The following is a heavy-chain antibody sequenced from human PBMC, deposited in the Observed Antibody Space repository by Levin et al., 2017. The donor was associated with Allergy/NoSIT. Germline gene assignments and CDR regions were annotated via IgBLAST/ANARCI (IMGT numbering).Heavy chain of an antibody. CDR1: EFSLSTSGVG. CDR3: AHSLYRTSFDY. CDR2: IYWDDDK. D-gene: IGHD5-12*01. J-gene: IGHJ4*02. Sequence: SGPTLVKPTQTLTLTCTFFEFSLSTSGVGVGWIRQPPGKALEWLAVIYWDDDKRYSPALKSRLTITKDTSQNQVVLTMTNLDPVDTATYYCAHSLYRTSFDYWGQGTLVTVPS. V-gene: IGHV2-5*02.